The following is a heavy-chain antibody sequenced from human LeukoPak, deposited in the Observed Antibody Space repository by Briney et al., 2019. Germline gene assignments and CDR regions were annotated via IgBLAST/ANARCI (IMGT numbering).Heavy chain of an antibody. Sequence: ASVKVSCKASGYTFTNYAMQWVGQAPGQRLEWMGWINAGNGHTRYSQRFQGRVTITRDTSASTVYMEVTSLRFEDTAVYYCARGIWSRTVSSYYFDCWGQGTLVTVSS. CDR3: ARGIWSRTVSSYYFDC. CDR2: INAGNGHT. J-gene: IGHJ4*02. CDR1: GYTFTNYA. D-gene: IGHD3-3*01. V-gene: IGHV1-3*01.